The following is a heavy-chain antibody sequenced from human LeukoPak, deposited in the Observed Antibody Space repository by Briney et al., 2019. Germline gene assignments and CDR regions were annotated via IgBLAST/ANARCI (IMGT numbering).Heavy chain of an antibody. J-gene: IGHJ4*02. Sequence: GESLKISCKGSGYSFTSYWISWVRQMPGKGLEWMGRIDPSDSYTSYSQSFQGHVTISADKSISTAYVQWSSLKASDTAMYYCARHDPIAAALLDYWGQGTLVTVSS. V-gene: IGHV5-10-1*01. D-gene: IGHD6-25*01. CDR3: ARHDPIAAALLDY. CDR2: IDPSDSYT. CDR1: GYSFTSYW.